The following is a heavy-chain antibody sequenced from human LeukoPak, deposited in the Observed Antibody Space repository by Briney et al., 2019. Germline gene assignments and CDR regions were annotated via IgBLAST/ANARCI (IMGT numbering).Heavy chain of an antibody. CDR2: ISSSSEFI. CDR3: ARWLGAIAWPYYFDY. D-gene: IGHD3-16*02. V-gene: IGHV3-21*01. CDR1: GFTFSTYD. J-gene: IGHJ4*02. Sequence: GGSLRLSCAASGFTFSTYDMNWVRQAPGKGLEWVSSISSSSEFIYYADSVKGRFTISRDNARNSLYLQMNSLRAEDTAVYYCARWLGAIAWPYYFDYWGQGTLVTVSS.